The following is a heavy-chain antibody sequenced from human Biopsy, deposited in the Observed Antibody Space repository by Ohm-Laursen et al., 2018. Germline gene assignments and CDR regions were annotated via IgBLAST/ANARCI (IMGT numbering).Heavy chain of an antibody. J-gene: IGHJ6*02. CDR3: VKDRGAAGTDYYYGMDV. V-gene: IGHV3-30*18. Sequence: SLRLSCTASRFTFSTYGMHWVRQAPGKGLEWVAVISFDGSDQKYADSVKGRFTISKDNSKNTLYLQMNSLRAEDTAVFYCVKDRGAAGTDYYYGMDVWGQGTTVTVSS. D-gene: IGHD3-10*01. CDR1: RFTFSTYG. CDR2: ISFDGSDQ.